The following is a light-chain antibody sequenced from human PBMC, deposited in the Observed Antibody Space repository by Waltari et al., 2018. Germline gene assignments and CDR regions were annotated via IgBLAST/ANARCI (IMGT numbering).Light chain of an antibody. Sequence: IVLTQSPATLSLSPGERATLSCRASHSVNWYLAWYQQRPGQAPRLLIYDASNRATGSPARFSGRGSETDFTLTISSLEPEDSAVYYCQQRRNWPLTFGGGTKVEIK. J-gene: IGKJ4*01. CDR3: QQRRNWPLT. CDR2: DAS. V-gene: IGKV3-11*01. CDR1: HSVNWY.